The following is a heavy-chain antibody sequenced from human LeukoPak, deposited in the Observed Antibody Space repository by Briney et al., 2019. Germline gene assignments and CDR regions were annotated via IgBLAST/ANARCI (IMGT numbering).Heavy chain of an antibody. J-gene: IGHJ4*02. D-gene: IGHD3-3*01. CDR3: ARVPSPRVRFLEWLLSY. Sequence: ASVKVSCKASGYTFTSYYVHWVRQAPGQGLEWMGIINPSGGSTSYAQKFQGRVTMTRDTSTSTVYMELSSLRSEDTAVYYCARVPSPRVRFLEWLLSYWGQGTLVTVSS. CDR1: GYTFTSYY. CDR2: INPSGGST. V-gene: IGHV1-46*01.